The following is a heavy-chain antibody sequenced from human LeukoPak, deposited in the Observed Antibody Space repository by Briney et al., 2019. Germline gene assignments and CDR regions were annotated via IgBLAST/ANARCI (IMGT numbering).Heavy chain of an antibody. J-gene: IGHJ4*02. V-gene: IGHV3-30-3*01. CDR3: ARDLASIAAAGRYYFDY. D-gene: IGHD6-13*01. CDR2: ISYDGSNK. Sequence: PGRSLRLSCAASGFTFSSYAMHWVRQAPGKGLEWVAVISYDGSNKYYADSVKGRFTISRDNSKNTLYLQMNSLRAEDTAVYYCARDLASIAAAGRYYFDYWGQGTLVTVSS. CDR1: GFTFSSYA.